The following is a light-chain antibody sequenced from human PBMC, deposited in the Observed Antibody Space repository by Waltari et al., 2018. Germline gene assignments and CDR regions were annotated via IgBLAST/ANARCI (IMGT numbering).Light chain of an antibody. CDR3: QTGGHGTWV. J-gene: IGLJ3*02. CDR1: SGHSSNV. CDR2: VNSDGRH. Sequence: QLVLTQSPSASASLGASVKLTCTLSSGHSSNVIAWLQQQPAKGPRYLMKVNSDGRHSKGDDIPDRFSGSSSGTERYLTISSVQPEDEADYYCQTGGHGTWVFGGGTKLTVL. V-gene: IGLV4-69*01.